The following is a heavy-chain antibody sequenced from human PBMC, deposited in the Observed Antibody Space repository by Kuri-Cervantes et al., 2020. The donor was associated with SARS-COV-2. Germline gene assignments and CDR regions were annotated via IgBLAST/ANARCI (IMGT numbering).Heavy chain of an antibody. J-gene: IGHJ4*02. CDR3: ARGFPLIEAGSYSFDY. Sequence: GESLKISCAASGFTFTTYAMTWVRQAPGKGLEWVSDITVSGGATRYADSVKGRFTISRDNAKNTVYLKMNSLRAEDTAVYYCARGFPLIEAGSYSFDYWGQGTQVTVSS. D-gene: IGHD3-10*01. CDR2: ITVSGGAT. V-gene: IGHV3-23*01. CDR1: GFTFTTYA.